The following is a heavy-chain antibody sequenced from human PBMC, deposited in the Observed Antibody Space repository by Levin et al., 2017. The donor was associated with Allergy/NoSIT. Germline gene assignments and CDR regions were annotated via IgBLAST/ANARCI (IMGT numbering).Heavy chain of an antibody. Sequence: GSLRLSCAVYGGSFSGYYCSWIRQPPGKGLEWIGEINHSGSINYNPSLKSRVTISVDTSKNQFSLKLSSVTAADTAVYYCARRVGGVYGMDVWGQGTTVTVSS. CDR2: INHSGSI. CDR3: ARRVGGVYGMDV. CDR1: GGSFSGYY. V-gene: IGHV4-34*01. J-gene: IGHJ6*02. D-gene: IGHD2-8*02.